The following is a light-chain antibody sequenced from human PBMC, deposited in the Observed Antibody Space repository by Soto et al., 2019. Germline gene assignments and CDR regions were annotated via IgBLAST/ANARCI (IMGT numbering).Light chain of an antibody. CDR1: QSVGTK. CDR3: QQSSKWPAFT. J-gene: IGKJ4*01. CDR2: AAS. Sequence: EVVLTQSPATLSVSPGEGATLTCRASQSVGTKLAWYQQKPGQSPRILIYAASTRATGVPDRFSGSGSGTNLTIRIQRLDNEDFAIYYCQQSSKWPAFTFGGGTEVDI. V-gene: IGKV3-15*01.